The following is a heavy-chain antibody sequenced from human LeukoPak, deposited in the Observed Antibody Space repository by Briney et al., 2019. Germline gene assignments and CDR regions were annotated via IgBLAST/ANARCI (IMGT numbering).Heavy chain of an antibody. CDR1: GFTFSSYA. CDR2: ISGSGGST. J-gene: IGHJ4*02. CDR3: AKGATWELLGTYFDC. Sequence: GGSLRLSCAASGFTFSSYAMSWVRQAPGKGLEWVSSISGSGGSTYYADSVKGRFTISRDNSKNTLYLQMNSLRAEDTAVYYCAKGATWELLGTYFDCWGQGTLVTVSS. V-gene: IGHV3-23*01. D-gene: IGHD1-26*01.